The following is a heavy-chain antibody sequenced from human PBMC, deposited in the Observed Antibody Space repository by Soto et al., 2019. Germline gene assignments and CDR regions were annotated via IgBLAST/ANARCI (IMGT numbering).Heavy chain of an antibody. D-gene: IGHD4-4*01. V-gene: IGHV3-73*02. CDR3: TRHTVDY. Sequence: EVQLVESGGDLVQPGGSLKLSCVVSGFSLSDSAIHWVRQASGKGLEWVGRVRSKTQNYATEFAASVRGRFTISRDESKKTIYLHMSGLKTEDTAVYYCTRHTVDYWGQGTPVTVSS. CDR2: VRSKTQNYAT. CDR1: GFSLSDSA. J-gene: IGHJ4*02.